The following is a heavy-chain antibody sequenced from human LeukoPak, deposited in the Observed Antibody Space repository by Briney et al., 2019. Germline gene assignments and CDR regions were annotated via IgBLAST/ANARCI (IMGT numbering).Heavy chain of an antibody. Sequence: PGGSLRLSCAASGFTFSSYGMSWVRQAPGKGLEWVSGISGSGGSTYYADSVKGRFTISRDNAKNSLYLQMNSLRAEDTAVYYCARGLPIEVVVTAIPEGMDVWGQGTTVTVSS. J-gene: IGHJ6*02. V-gene: IGHV3-23*01. CDR2: ISGSGGST. D-gene: IGHD2-21*02. CDR1: GFTFSSYG. CDR3: ARGLPIEVVVTAIPEGMDV.